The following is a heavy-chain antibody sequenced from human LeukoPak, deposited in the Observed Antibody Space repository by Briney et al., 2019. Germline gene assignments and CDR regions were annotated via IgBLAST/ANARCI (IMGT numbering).Heavy chain of an antibody. J-gene: IGHJ4*02. V-gene: IGHV3-7*01. CDR3: ARGWLVPDF. Sequence: GGSLRLSCAASGFTFGSYWMSWVRQALGKGLEWVANIKQDGSESYYVDSVKGRFTISRDNAKNSLYLQMNSLRAEDTAVYYCARGWLVPDFWGQGTLVTVSS. CDR2: IKQDGSES. D-gene: IGHD6-19*01. CDR1: GFTFGSYW.